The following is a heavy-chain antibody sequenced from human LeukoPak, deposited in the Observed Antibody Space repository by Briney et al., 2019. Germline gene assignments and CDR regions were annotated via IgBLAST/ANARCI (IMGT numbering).Heavy chain of an antibody. D-gene: IGHD6-13*01. CDR2: IYPGDSDT. V-gene: IGHV5-51*01. J-gene: IGHJ3*02. CDR3: GRIPAAGSLKGSFDI. Sequence: GESLKISCKSSGYSFTSYWIGWVRQMPGKGLEWMGIIYPGDSDTTYSPSFQGQVTISADKSISTAYLQWSSLKASDSAMYYCGRIPAAGSLKGSFDIWGQGTMATVSS. CDR1: GYSFTSYW.